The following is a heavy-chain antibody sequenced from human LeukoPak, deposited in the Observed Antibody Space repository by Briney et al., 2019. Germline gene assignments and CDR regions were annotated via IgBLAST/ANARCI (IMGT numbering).Heavy chain of an antibody. D-gene: IGHD3-16*01. Sequence: SETLSLTCTVSGGSISGSYWSWIRQPPGKGLEWIGSIYYSGSTYYNPSLKSRVTISVDTSKNQFSLKLSSVTAADTAVYYCARHWDFDYWGQGTLVTVSS. CDR3: ARHWDFDY. J-gene: IGHJ4*02. V-gene: IGHV4-39*01. CDR1: GGSISGSY. CDR2: IYYSGST.